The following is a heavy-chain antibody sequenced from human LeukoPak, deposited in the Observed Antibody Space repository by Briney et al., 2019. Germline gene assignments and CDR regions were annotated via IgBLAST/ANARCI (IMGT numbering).Heavy chain of an antibody. CDR1: GFTFNNYA. CDR3: AKPLYMTTVPRGGFDS. V-gene: IGHV3-23*01. J-gene: IGHJ4*02. CDR2: VNGDGDST. Sequence: GGSLRLSCAASGFTFNNYAMSWVRQPPGKGLEWVSAVNGDGDSTYYADSVKGRFTVSRDNSKNTLSLQMNSLRAEDTALYYCAKPLYMTTVPRGGFDSWGQGALVTVSS. D-gene: IGHD4-17*01.